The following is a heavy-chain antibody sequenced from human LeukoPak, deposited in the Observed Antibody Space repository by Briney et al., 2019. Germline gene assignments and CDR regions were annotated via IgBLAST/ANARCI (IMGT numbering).Heavy chain of an antibody. CDR1: GGSISSFY. Sequence: SETLSLTCTVSGGSISSFYWSWIRQPAGKGLEWIGRIYSTGSTNYNPSLKSRVTMSVDTSKNQFSLNLSSVAAADTAMYYCARVRLDAFDIWGQGTMVTVSS. J-gene: IGHJ3*02. V-gene: IGHV4-4*07. CDR2: IYSTGST. CDR3: ARVRLDAFDI.